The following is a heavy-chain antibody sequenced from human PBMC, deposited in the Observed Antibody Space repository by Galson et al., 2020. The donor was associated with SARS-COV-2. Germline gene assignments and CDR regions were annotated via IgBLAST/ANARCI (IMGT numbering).Heavy chain of an antibody. CDR2: ISSDGDTT. CDR1: GFTFTPYI. V-gene: IGHV3-64D*08. J-gene: IGHJ4*02. D-gene: IGHD5-18*01. Sequence: GESPKLSCSASGFTFTPYIMHWVRQAPGKGLEYVSTISSDGDTTYYADSVKGRFTIYRDNSKNALYLQMTNLRTEDTAVYFCVKAPGNSSFCFLFDYWGQGALVTVSS. CDR3: VKAPGNSSFCFLFDY.